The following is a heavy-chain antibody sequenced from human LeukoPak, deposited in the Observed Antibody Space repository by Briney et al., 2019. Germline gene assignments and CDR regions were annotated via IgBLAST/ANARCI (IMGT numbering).Heavy chain of an antibody. CDR3: ARVDGYDFFFDY. Sequence: PGGSLRLSCAASGFTVSSNYMSWVRQAPGKGLEWVSVIHGNGNTYYADSVKGRFTISRDNSKNTLYLRMNSLRAEDTAVYYCARVDGYDFFFDYWGQGTLVTVSS. J-gene: IGHJ4*02. V-gene: IGHV3-66*01. CDR2: IHGNGNT. CDR1: GFTVSSNY. D-gene: IGHD3-3*01.